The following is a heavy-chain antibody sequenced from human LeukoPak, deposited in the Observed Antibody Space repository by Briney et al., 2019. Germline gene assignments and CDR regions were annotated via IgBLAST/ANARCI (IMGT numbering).Heavy chain of an antibody. D-gene: IGHD3-10*01. CDR3: ARKDSRGVFDY. Sequence: SQTLSLTCTVSGDSISSGSYSWSWLRQPAGKGLEWIGRIYTSGSTNYNPSLKSRVTISVDTSKNQFSLKLSSVTAADTAVYYCARKDSRGVFDYWGQGTLVTVSS. CDR2: IYTSGST. J-gene: IGHJ4*02. V-gene: IGHV4-61*02. CDR1: GDSISSGSYS.